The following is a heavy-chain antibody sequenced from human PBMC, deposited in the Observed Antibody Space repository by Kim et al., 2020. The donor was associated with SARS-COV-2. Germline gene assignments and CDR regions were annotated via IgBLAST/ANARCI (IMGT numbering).Heavy chain of an antibody. D-gene: IGHD2-2*01. CDR1: GFTFSSYA. V-gene: IGHV3-64D*06. CDR2: ISSNGGST. CDR3: VKGLPLGCSSTSCYWAKYYYYGMDV. Sequence: GGSLRLSCSASGFTFSSYAMHWVRQAPGKGLEYVSAISSNGGSTYYADSVKGRFTISRDNSKNTLYLQMSSLRAEDTAVYYCVKGLPLGCSSTSCYWAKYYYYGMDVWGQGTTVTVSS. J-gene: IGHJ6*02.